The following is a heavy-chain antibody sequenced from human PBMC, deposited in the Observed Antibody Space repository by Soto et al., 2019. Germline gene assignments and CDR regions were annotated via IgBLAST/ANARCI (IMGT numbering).Heavy chain of an antibody. CDR1: GFTFSSYW. CDR3: AREKNRADIVVVPAAIPVAGAYGMDV. J-gene: IGHJ6*02. Sequence: EVQLVESGGGLVQPGGSLRLSCAASGFTFSSYWMSWVRQAPGKGLEWVANIKQDGSEKYYVDSVKGRFTISRDNAKNSLYLQMNSLRAEDTAVYYCAREKNRADIVVVPAAIPVAGAYGMDVWGQGTTVTVSS. V-gene: IGHV3-7*01. D-gene: IGHD2-2*02. CDR2: IKQDGSEK.